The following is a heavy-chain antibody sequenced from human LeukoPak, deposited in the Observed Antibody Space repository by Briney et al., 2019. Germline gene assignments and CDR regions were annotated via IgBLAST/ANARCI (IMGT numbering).Heavy chain of an antibody. CDR1: GFTFSSYA. CDR3: ASDYSVTWTALDF. V-gene: IGHV3-23*01. J-gene: IGHJ4*02. D-gene: IGHD5/OR15-5a*01. Sequence: GGSLRLSCAASGFTFSSYAMSWVRQAPGKGLEWVSGNSGGGGDTFYADSVKGRFTISRDNSKNTLFLEMNSLRAEDTAVYYCASDYSVTWTALDFWGQGALVTVSS. CDR2: NSGGGGDT.